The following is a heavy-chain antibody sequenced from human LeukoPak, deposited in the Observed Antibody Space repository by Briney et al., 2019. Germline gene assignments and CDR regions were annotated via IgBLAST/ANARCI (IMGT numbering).Heavy chain of an antibody. J-gene: IGHJ4*02. D-gene: IGHD1-26*01. Sequence: SETLSLTCTVSGGSISSSSYYWGWIRQPPGKGLEWIGSIYYSGSTYYNPSLKSRVTISVDTSKNQFSLKLSSVTAADTAVYYCARHRYSGSYHDYWGQGTLVTVSS. CDR2: IYYSGST. CDR3: ARHRYSGSYHDY. V-gene: IGHV4-39*01. CDR1: GGSISSSSYY.